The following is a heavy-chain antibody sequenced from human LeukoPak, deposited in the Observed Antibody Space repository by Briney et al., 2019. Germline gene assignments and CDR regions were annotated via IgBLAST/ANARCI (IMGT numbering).Heavy chain of an antibody. CDR3: ASGRTDIVVVPATLRNYYFDY. Sequence: SVKVSCKASGGTFSSYDISWVRQAPGQGLEWMGGIMPMFGTANYAQKFQGRVTITADKSTSTAYMELSSLRSEDTAVYYCASGRTDIVVVPATLRNYYFDYWGQGTLVTVSS. CDR1: GGTFSSYD. CDR2: IMPMFGTA. D-gene: IGHD2-2*01. J-gene: IGHJ4*02. V-gene: IGHV1-69*06.